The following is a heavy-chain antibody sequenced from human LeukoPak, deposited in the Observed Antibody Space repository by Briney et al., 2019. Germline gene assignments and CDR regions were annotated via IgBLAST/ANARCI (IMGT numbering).Heavy chain of an antibody. CDR3: AKAGSITAAPSWFDP. V-gene: IGHV1-2*02. CDR1: GYTFTGYY. D-gene: IGHD6-13*01. J-gene: IGHJ5*02. Sequence: ASVKVSCTASGYTFTGYYLHWVRQAPGQGLEWMGWINPNSGGTDSAQKIQGRVSMTRDTSISTAYMDLSNLRSDDTAVYYCAKAGSITAAPSWFDPWGQGTLVTVSS. CDR2: INPNSGGT.